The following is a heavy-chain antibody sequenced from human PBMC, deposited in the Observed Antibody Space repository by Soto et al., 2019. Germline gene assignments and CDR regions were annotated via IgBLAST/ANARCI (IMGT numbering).Heavy chain of an antibody. CDR2: IKQDGSEK. D-gene: IGHD3-10*01. J-gene: IGHJ6*03. Sequence: GGSLRLSCAASGFTFSSYWMSWVRQAPGKGLEWVANIKQDGSEKYYVDSVKGRFTISRDNAKNSLYLQMNSLRAEDTAAYYCARDLLWFGELLSPYYMDVWGKGTTVTVSS. V-gene: IGHV3-7*01. CDR1: GFTFSSYW. CDR3: ARDLLWFGELLSPYYMDV.